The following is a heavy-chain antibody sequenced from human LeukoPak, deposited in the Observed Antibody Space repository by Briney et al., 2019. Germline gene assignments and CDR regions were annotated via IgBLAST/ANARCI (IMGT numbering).Heavy chain of an antibody. D-gene: IGHD3-10*01. CDR3: AKTVAYGSGNYYSEDAAFDI. CDR1: GFAFSSYG. J-gene: IGHJ3*02. V-gene: IGHV3-30*18. CDR2: ISFDETGE. Sequence: PGGSLRLSCAASGFAFSSYGMHWVRQAPGKGLGWLALISFDETGEYYADSVKGRFTISRDNSQNTLYLQMNSLRAEDTAVYYCAKTVAYGSGNYYSEDAAFDIRGQGTMVTVSS.